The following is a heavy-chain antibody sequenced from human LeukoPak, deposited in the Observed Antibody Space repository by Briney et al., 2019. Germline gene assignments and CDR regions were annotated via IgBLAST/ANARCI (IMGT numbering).Heavy chain of an antibody. J-gene: IGHJ4*02. V-gene: IGHV3-30*02. D-gene: IGHD2-21*02. CDR3: AKAPGLPATAILTPMYYFDY. CDR1: GFTFSSYG. Sequence: PGGSLRLSCAASGFTFSSYGMHWVRQAPGKGLEWVAFIRYDGSNKYYADSVKGRFTISRDNSKNTLYLQMNSLRAEDTAVYYCAKAPGLPATAILTPMYYFDYWGQGTLVTVSS. CDR2: IRYDGSNK.